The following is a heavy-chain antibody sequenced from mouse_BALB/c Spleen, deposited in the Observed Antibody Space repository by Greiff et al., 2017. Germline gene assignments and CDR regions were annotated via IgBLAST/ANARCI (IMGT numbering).Heavy chain of an antibody. Sequence: EVQLQQSGTVLARPGASVKMSCKASGYTFTSYWMHWVKQRPGQGLEWIGAIYPGNSDTSYNQKFKGKAKLTAFTSTSTAYMELSSLTNEDSAVYYCTIWPWYFDVWGAGTTVTVSS. V-gene: IGHV1-5*01. CDR1: GYTFTSYW. CDR2: IYPGNSDT. CDR3: TIWPWYFDV. D-gene: IGHD1-1*02. J-gene: IGHJ1*01.